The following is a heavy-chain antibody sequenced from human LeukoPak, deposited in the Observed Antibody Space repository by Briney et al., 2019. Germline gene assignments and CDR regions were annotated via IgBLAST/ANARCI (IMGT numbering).Heavy chain of an antibody. J-gene: IGHJ6*03. V-gene: IGHV4-59*08. CDR3: ARQDALGKYPPPYYMDV. CDR2: ISETGSP. D-gene: IGHD3-16*01. CDR1: GGSISSYN. Sequence: PSETLSLTCTVSGGSISSYNWNWIRQPPGKGLEWIGYISETGSPNYNSSLENRATLSLDTSKNQISLNLRSATVADTAVYYCARQDALGKYPPPYYMDVWGKGTTVIVS.